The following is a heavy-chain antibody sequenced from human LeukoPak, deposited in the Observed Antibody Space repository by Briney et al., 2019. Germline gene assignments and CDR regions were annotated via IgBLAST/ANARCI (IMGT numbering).Heavy chain of an antibody. CDR1: GFTFSSYA. V-gene: IGHV3-23*01. Sequence: GGSLRLSCAASGFTFSSYAMSWVRQAPGRGLEWVSAISGSAGSTYYADSVKGRFTISRDNSKNTLYLQMNSLRAEDTAVYYCAESPGISLEEYFQHWGQGTLVTVSS. J-gene: IGHJ1*01. D-gene: IGHD1-1*01. CDR2: ISGSAGST. CDR3: AESPGISLEEYFQH.